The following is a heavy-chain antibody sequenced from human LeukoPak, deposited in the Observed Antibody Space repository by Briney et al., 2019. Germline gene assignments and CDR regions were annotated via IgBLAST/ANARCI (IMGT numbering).Heavy chain of an antibody. V-gene: IGHV3-7*01. Sequence: PGGSLRLSCAASGFTFSNYWLTWVRQAPGQGLEWVANIKQDGSEKHYVDSVKGRFTISRDNAKSSLYLQMNSLRAEDTAMYYCARDRQIAYWGQGTLVTVSS. J-gene: IGHJ4*02. CDR2: IKQDGSEK. CDR3: ARDRQIAY. CDR1: GFTFSNYW.